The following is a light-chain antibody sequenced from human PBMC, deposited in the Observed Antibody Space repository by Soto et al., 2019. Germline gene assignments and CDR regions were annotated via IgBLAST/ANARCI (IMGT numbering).Light chain of an antibody. CDR2: DAT. CDR1: QSVGIY. Sequence: VLTQSPVTLSLSPGETATLFCKASQSVGIYLGWFQQKPGQAPRVLIYDATDRAGGVPDRFSGRGAGTGYTSTIISLEAEGSAVDCGQQRDFWPPLTFGGGTKLEIK. J-gene: IGKJ4*01. V-gene: IGKV3-11*01. CDR3: QQRDFWPPLT.